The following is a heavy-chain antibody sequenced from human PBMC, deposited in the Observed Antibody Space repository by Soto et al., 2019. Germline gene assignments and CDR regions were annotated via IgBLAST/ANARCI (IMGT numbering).Heavy chain of an antibody. J-gene: IGHJ4*02. V-gene: IGHV4-34*01. CDR1: GGSFSGYY. D-gene: IGHD3-3*01. Sequence: PSETLSLICAVYGGSFSGYYWSWIRQPPGKGLEWIGEINHSGSTNYNPSLKSRVTISVDTSKNQFSLKLSSVTAADTAVYYCARVYHDFWSGYYTFDYWGQGTLVTVSS. CDR2: INHSGST. CDR3: ARVYHDFWSGYYTFDY.